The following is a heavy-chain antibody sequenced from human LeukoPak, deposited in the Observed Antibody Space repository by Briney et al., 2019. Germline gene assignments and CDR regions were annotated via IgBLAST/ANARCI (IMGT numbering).Heavy chain of an antibody. CDR1: RFTFSSYS. D-gene: IGHD6-6*01. CDR3: ATQNLVHRAYYFDY. V-gene: IGHV3-48*02. CDR2: ISSSSSTI. Sequence: GGSLRLSCAASRFTFSSYSMNWVRQAPGKGLEWVSYISSSSSTIYYADSVKGRFTISRDNAKNSLYLQMNSLRDEDTAVYYCATQNLVHRAYYFDYWGQGTLVTVSS. J-gene: IGHJ4*02.